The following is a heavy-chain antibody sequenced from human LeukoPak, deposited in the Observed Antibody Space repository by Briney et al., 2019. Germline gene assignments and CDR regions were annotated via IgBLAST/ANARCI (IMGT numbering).Heavy chain of an antibody. V-gene: IGHV4-4*09. Sequence: SETLSLTCTVSGASISSYYWSWIRQPPGKGLDWIGWIGDIYTSGSTNYNPSFKSRVNVSVDTSKKQFSLRLSSVTAADTAVYYCARYSGGGRTAFADCWGQGTLVTVSS. D-gene: IGHD3-10*01. CDR1: GASISSYY. CDR3: ARYSGGGRTAFADC. J-gene: IGHJ4*02. CDR2: IYTSGST.